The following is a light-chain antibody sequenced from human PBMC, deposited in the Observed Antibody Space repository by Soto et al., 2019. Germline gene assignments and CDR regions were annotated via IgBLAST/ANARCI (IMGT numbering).Light chain of an antibody. Sequence: EIVLTKTPGTLSLSPGERASLSCRASQSVRSGYLAWYQQKPGQAPRLLIYGASYRATGIPDRFSGGGSGTDFTLTITRLEPEDFAVYYCQQYGSSPYTFGQGTKVDIK. CDR1: QSVRSGY. J-gene: IGKJ2*01. V-gene: IGKV3-20*01. CDR2: GAS. CDR3: QQYGSSPYT.